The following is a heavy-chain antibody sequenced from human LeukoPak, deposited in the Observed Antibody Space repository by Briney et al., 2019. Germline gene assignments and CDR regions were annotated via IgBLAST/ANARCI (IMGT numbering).Heavy chain of an antibody. D-gene: IGHD3-9*01. CDR1: GGSISSYY. Sequence: PAETLSLTCTVSGGSISSYYWSWIRQPPGKGLEWVGYIYYSGSTNYNPSLKSRVTISVDTSKNQFSLKLRSVTAADTAVYYCARVTGYMIEDYFDYWGQGILVTVSS. V-gene: IGHV4-59*01. J-gene: IGHJ4*02. CDR3: ARVTGYMIEDYFDY. CDR2: IYYSGST.